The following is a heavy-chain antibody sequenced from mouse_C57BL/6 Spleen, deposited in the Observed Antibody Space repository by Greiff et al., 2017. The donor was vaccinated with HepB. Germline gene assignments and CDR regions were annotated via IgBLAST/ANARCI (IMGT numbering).Heavy chain of an antibody. J-gene: IGHJ2*01. D-gene: IGHD1-1*02. CDR3: ARGGYYLDY. V-gene: IGHV1-22*01. CDR1: GYTFTDYN. CDR2: INHNNGGT. Sequence: EVHLVESGPELVKPGASVKMSCKASGYTFTDYNMHWVKQSHGKSLEWIGYINHNNGGTSYNQKFKGKATLTVNKSSSTAYMELRSLTSEDSAVYYCARGGYYLDYWGQGTTLTVSS.